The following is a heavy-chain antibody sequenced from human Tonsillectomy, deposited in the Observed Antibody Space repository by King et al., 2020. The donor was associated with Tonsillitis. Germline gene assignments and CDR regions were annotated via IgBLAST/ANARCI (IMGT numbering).Heavy chain of an antibody. CDR3: ARDRLLWFGELLGY. CDR1: GFTFSNYW. J-gene: IGHJ4*02. CDR2: IKQDGSEK. Sequence: VQLVESGGGLVQPGGSLRLSCAASGFTFSNYWMSWVRQAPGKGLEWVANIKQDGSEKYYVDSVKGRFTISRDNAKNSLYLQMNSLRAEDTAVYYCARDRLLWFGELLGYWGQGTLVTVSS. D-gene: IGHD3-10*01. V-gene: IGHV3-7*01.